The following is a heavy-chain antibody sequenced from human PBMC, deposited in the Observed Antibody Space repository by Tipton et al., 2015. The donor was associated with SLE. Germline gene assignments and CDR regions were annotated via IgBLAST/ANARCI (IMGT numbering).Heavy chain of an antibody. V-gene: IGHV4-4*08. CDR3: ARDGPSGWYAYYFDY. D-gene: IGHD6-19*01. CDR2: IYTSGST. Sequence: TLSLTCAVYGGSFSTYYWSWIRQPPGKGLEWIGYIYTSGSTNYNPSLKSRVTMSVDTSKNQFSLKLSSVTAADTAVYYCARDGPSGWYAYYFDYWGQGTLVTVSS. J-gene: IGHJ4*02. CDR1: GGSFSTYY.